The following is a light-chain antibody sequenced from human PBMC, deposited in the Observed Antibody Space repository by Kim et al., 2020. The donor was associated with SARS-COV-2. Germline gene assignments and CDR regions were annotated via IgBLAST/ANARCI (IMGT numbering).Light chain of an antibody. J-gene: IGLJ2*01. V-gene: IGLV3-1*01. CDR3: QTWDSITVV. Sequence: GSPGEPANIAGSGRKLGEKYAGWYQKKPGRSPVLVIDQDTARPSEIPGRFSGSNSGNTATLTISGTQTMDEAVYYCQTWDSITVVFGGGTQLTVL. CDR2: QDT. CDR1: KLGEKY.